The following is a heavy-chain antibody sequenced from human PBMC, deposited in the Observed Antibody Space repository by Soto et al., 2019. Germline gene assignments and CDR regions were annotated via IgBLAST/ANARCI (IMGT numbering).Heavy chain of an antibody. V-gene: IGHV3-23*01. CDR3: AKEGSSGWYIDY. D-gene: IGHD6-19*01. J-gene: IGHJ4*02. CDR2: ISGSGGST. CDR1: GFTFSSYA. Sequence: EVQLLESGGGLVQPGGSLRLSCAASGFTFSSYAMSWVRQAPGKGLEWVSAISGSGGSTYYADSVKGRFTISRDNSNNPLYQQMNSLRAEDTAVYYCAKEGSSGWYIDYWGQGTLVTVSS.